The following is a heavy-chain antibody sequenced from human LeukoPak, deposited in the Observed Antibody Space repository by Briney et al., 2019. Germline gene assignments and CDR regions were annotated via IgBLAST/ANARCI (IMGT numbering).Heavy chain of an antibody. J-gene: IGHJ5*02. CDR2: INPSGGST. Sequence: ASVKVSCKASGYTFTNYYIHWVRQAPGQGLECMGIINPSGGSTSYAQKFQGRVTMTRDTSISTAYMELSRLRSDDTAVYYCARSYVWSGYTNWFDPWGQGTLVTVSS. D-gene: IGHD3-3*01. CDR3: ARSYVWSGYTNWFDP. V-gene: IGHV1-46*01. CDR1: GYTFTNYY.